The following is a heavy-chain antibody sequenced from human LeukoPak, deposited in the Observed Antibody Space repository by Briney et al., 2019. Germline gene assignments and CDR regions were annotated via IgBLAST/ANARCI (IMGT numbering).Heavy chain of an antibody. CDR1: GFTFSSYS. CDR2: ITRSSSTI. D-gene: IGHD6-13*01. CDR3: VREVTFIAAASGLGYQYYGMDV. Sequence: PGGSLRLSCAASGFTFSSYSMNWVRQAPGKGLEWVSYITRSSSTISYADSVKGRFTISRDNAKKSLYLQMNSLRDEDTAVYYCVREVTFIAAASGLGYQYYGMDVWGQGTTVTVSS. J-gene: IGHJ6*02. V-gene: IGHV3-48*02.